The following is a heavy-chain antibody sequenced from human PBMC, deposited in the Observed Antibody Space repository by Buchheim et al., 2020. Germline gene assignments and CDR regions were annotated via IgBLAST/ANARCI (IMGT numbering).Heavy chain of an antibody. J-gene: IGHJ4*02. V-gene: IGHV3-30*18. Sequence: QVQLVESGGGVVQPGGSLRLSCAASGFTFSSHGMHWVRQAPGKGLEWVAVISYDGSNKYYGDSVKGRFTISRDNSKHTLYLQMNSLRAEDSAVYSCAKDQDYYDSSGYYVFDHWGQGTL. D-gene: IGHD3-22*01. CDR2: ISYDGSNK. CDR3: AKDQDYYDSSGYYVFDH. CDR1: GFTFSSHG.